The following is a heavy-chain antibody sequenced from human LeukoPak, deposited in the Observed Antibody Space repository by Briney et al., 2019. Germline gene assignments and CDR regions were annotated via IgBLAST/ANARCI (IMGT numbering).Heavy chain of an antibody. CDR2: IYYSGST. CDR3: ARGPLLWFGKFDY. V-gene: IGHV4-39*07. Sequence: PSETLSLTCTVSGGSISSSSYYWGWIRQPPGKGLEWIGSIYYSGSTYYNPSLKSRVTISVDTSKNQLSLKLSSVTAADTAVYYCARGPLLWFGKFDYWGQGTLVTVSS. CDR1: GGSISSSSYY. J-gene: IGHJ4*02. D-gene: IGHD3-10*01.